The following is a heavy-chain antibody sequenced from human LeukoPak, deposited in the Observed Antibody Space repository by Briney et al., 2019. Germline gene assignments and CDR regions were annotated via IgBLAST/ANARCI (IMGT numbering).Heavy chain of an antibody. Sequence: GGSLRLSCAASGITFSSYGMNWVRQAPGKGLEWVSSISSSSTYIYYADSVKGRFTLSRDNSKNTLYLQMNSLRPEDTAVYYCAKDSGGYYNWFDPWGQGTLVTVSS. CDR1: GITFSSYG. D-gene: IGHD3-22*01. V-gene: IGHV3-21*01. CDR2: ISSSSTYI. J-gene: IGHJ5*02. CDR3: AKDSGGYYNWFDP.